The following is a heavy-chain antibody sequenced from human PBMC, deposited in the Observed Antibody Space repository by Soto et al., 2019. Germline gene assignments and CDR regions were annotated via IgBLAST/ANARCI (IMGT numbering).Heavy chain of an antibody. CDR1: GGSISSSNW. Sequence: PSETLSLTCAVSGGSISSSNWWSWVRQPPGKGLEWIGEIHHSGSTNYNPSLKSRVTISVDKSKNQFSLKLRTVTAADTAVYYCAAVQGGGATFHFWGPGTLVT. D-gene: IGHD1-26*01. CDR2: IHHSGST. V-gene: IGHV4-4*02. J-gene: IGHJ4*02. CDR3: AAVQGGGATFHF.